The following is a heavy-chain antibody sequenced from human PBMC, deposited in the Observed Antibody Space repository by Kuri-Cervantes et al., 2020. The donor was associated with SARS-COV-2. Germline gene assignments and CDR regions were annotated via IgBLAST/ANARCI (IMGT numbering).Heavy chain of an antibody. CDR1: GFTFSRYA. V-gene: IGHV3-30-3*01. Sequence: GGSLRLPCAASGFTFSRYAMHWVRQAPGKGLEWVAVISYDGSNKDYTASGKGRFTISRDNSQNILYLQMKSLRTEDTALYYCARARAAAGTFIEYFQHWGQGTLVTVSS. D-gene: IGHD6-13*01. CDR2: ISYDGSNK. CDR3: ARARAAAGTFIEYFQH. J-gene: IGHJ1*01.